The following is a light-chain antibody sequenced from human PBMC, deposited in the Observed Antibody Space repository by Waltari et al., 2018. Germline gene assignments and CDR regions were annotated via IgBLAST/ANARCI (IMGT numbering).Light chain of an antibody. Sequence: DIVMTQSPDFLAVSLGERATINCKSSQSVLHRSNMRNHLAWYQNKRGQPPKLIIYWASTRESGVPDRFSGSGSGTDFTLTINSLQPEDAAVYYCQQYYTSPALTFGGGTTVEIK. V-gene: IGKV4-1*01. J-gene: IGKJ4*01. CDR2: WAS. CDR1: QSVLHRSNMRNH. CDR3: QQYYTSPALT.